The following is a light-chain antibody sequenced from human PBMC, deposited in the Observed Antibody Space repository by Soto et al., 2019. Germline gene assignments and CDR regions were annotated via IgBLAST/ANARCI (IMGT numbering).Light chain of an antibody. CDR2: LAS. Sequence: IVMTQSPLSLPVTPGEPASISCRSSQRIRHRNGYNYLAWYLQKPGQSPQLLMYLASTRASGVPDRFSGSGAGTDFTLKISRVEAEDVGGYYCMQALQAFTFGGGTKGEIK. V-gene: IGKV2-28*01. CDR1: QRIRHRNGYNY. CDR3: MQALQAFT. J-gene: IGKJ4*01.